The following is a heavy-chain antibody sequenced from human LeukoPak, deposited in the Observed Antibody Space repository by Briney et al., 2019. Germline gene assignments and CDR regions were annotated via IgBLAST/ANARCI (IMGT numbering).Heavy chain of an antibody. Sequence: SETLSLTCTVSGGSLSSYYWSWIRQPPGKGLEWIGYIYYSGSTNYNPSLKSRVTISVDTSKNQFSLKLSSVTAADTAVYYCARRANSGFDAFDIWGQGTMVTVSS. J-gene: IGHJ3*02. V-gene: IGHV4-59*01. CDR1: GGSLSSYY. D-gene: IGHD3-22*01. CDR3: ARRANSGFDAFDI. CDR2: IYYSGST.